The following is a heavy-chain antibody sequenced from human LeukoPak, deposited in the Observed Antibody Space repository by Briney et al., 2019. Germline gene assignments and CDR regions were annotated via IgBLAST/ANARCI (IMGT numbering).Heavy chain of an antibody. CDR2: IYTGGST. CDR3: ARGFGKAAANVFGGYTMDV. Sequence: GGSLRLSCAASGFTVVSNYMSWVRQAPGKGLEWVSLIYTGGSTYYADSVRGRFTISRDNSKNTLYLQMNSLRPEDTAVYYCARGFGKAAANVFGGYTMDVWGQGTTVTVSS. V-gene: IGHV3-66*02. CDR1: GFTVVSNY. D-gene: IGHD6-13*01. J-gene: IGHJ6*02.